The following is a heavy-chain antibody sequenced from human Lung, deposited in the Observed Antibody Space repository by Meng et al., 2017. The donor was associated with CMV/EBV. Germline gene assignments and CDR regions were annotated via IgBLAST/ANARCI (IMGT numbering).Heavy chain of an antibody. CDR1: GFTFSSYA. CDR3: AKDHMLSHFDY. D-gene: IGHD2-2*01. Sequence: GGSXRLXCAASGFTFSSYAMSWVRQAPGKGLEWVSAISGSGGSTYYADSVKGRFTISRDNSKNTLYLQMNSLRAEDTAVYYCAKDHMLSHFDYWGQGTLVTVSS. J-gene: IGHJ4*02. CDR2: ISGSGGST. V-gene: IGHV3-23*01.